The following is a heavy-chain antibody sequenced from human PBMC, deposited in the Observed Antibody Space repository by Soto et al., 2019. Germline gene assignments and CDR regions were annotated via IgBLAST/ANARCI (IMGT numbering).Heavy chain of an antibody. V-gene: IGHV1-24*01. D-gene: IGHD2-2*01. CDR1: GYTLTELS. Sequence: ASVKVSCKVSGYTLTELSMHWVRQAPGKGLEWMGGFDPEDGETIYAQKFQGRVTMTEDTSTDTAYMELSSLRSEDTAVYYCATSCSSTSCYRYYYYMDVWGKGTTVTVSS. J-gene: IGHJ6*03. CDR2: FDPEDGET. CDR3: ATSCSSTSCYRYYYYMDV.